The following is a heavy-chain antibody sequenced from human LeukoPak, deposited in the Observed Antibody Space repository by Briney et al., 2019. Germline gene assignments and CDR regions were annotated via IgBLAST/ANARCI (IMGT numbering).Heavy chain of an antibody. Sequence: SETLSLTCTVSGGCISSYYWIWIRQPPGKGLEWIGYIYYSGSTNYNPSLKSRVTISVDTSKNQFSLKLSSVNAADTAVYYCARDDPGPPGWFDPWGQGTLVTVSS. CDR1: GGCISSYY. J-gene: IGHJ5*02. D-gene: IGHD7-27*01. CDR2: IYYSGST. V-gene: IGHV4-59*01. CDR3: ARDDPGPPGWFDP.